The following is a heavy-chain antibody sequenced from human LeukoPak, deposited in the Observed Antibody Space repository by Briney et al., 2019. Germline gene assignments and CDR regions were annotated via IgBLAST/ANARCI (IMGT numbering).Heavy chain of an antibody. CDR2: IYYSGST. Sequence: PSETLSLTCTVSGGSISSVGYYWSWIRQPPGKGLEWIGYIYYSGSTNYNPSLKSRVTISVDTSKNQFSLKLSSVTAADTAVYYCARGGDGSGYYYYYMDVWGKGTTVTVSS. CDR3: ARGGDGSGYYYYYMDV. J-gene: IGHJ6*03. D-gene: IGHD3-10*01. V-gene: IGHV4-61*08. CDR1: GGSISSVGYY.